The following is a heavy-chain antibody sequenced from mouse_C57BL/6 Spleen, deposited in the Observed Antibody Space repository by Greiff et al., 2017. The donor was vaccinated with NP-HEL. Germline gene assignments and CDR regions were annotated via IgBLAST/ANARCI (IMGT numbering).Heavy chain of an antibody. Sequence: QVQLQQSGAELVKPGASVKLSCKASGYTFTSYWMHWVKQRPGRGLEWIGRIDPNSGGTKYNEKFKSKATLTVDKPSSTAYMQLSSLTSEDSADYYCARWDYGSSEGYYFDYWGQGTTLTVSS. V-gene: IGHV1-72*01. CDR1: GYTFTSYW. CDR3: ARWDYGSSEGYYFDY. D-gene: IGHD1-1*01. J-gene: IGHJ2*01. CDR2: IDPNSGGT.